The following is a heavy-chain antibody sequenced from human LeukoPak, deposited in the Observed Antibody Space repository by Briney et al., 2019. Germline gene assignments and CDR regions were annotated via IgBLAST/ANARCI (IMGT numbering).Heavy chain of an antibody. CDR1: GFTFSDYY. Sequence: GGSLRLSCAASGFTFSDYYMSWIRQAPGKGLEWVSYISSSGSVIYYAGSVKGRFTISRDNAKSSLYLQMNSLRAEDTAVYYCARARMVATGGDSWGQGTRVTVSS. V-gene: IGHV3-11*01. CDR2: ISSSGSVI. CDR3: ARARMVATGGDS. J-gene: IGHJ4*02. D-gene: IGHD5-12*01.